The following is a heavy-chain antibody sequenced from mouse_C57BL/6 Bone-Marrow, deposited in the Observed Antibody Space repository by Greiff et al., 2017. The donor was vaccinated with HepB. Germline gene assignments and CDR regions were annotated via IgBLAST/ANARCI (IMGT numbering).Heavy chain of an antibody. CDR2: ISSGSSTI. Sequence: EVHLVESGGGLVKPGGSLKLSCAASGFTFSDYGMHWVRQAPEEGLEWVAYISSGSSTIYYADTVKGRFTISRDNAKNTLFLQMTSLRSEDTAMYYCARGHGYAMDYWGQGTSVTVSS. CDR1: GFTFSDYG. J-gene: IGHJ4*01. V-gene: IGHV5-17*01. CDR3: ARGHGYAMDY.